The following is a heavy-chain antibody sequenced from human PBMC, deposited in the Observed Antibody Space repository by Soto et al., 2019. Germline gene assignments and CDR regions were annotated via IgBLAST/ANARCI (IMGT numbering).Heavy chain of an antibody. Sequence: WGSLRLSCAASGFTFSSYGMHWVRQAPGKGLEWVAVISYDGSNKYYADSVKGRFTISRDNSKNTLYLQMNSLRAEDTAVYYCAKDLGQQLAHYYYYYGMDVWGQGTTVTVSS. J-gene: IGHJ6*02. CDR3: AKDLGQQLAHYYYYYGMDV. D-gene: IGHD6-13*01. V-gene: IGHV3-30*18. CDR2: ISYDGSNK. CDR1: GFTFSSYG.